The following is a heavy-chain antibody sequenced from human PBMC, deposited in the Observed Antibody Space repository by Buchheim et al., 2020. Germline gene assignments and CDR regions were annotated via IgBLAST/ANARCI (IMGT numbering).Heavy chain of an antibody. CDR1: GGSISSGGYY. CDR3: ARGLPGESHSRSWWFDP. CDR2: IYYSGST. D-gene: IGHD3-16*01. Sequence: QVQLQESGPGLVKPSQTLSLTCTVSGGSISSGGYYWSWIRQHPGKGLEWIGYIYYSGSTYYNPSLKRRVTISVNTSKHQFSLKLSSVTAADTAVYYCARGLPGESHSRSWWFDPWGQGTL. V-gene: IGHV4-31*03. J-gene: IGHJ5*02.